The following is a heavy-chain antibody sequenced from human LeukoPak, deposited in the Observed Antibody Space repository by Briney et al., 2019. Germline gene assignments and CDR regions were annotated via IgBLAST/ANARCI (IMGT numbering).Heavy chain of an antibody. CDR1: GGSISSYY. Sequence: KPSETLSLTCTVSGGSISSYYWSWIRQPPGKGLEWIGYIYYSGSTNYNPSLKSRVTISVDTSKNQFSLKLSSVTAADTAVYYCARGRGSSWPDAFDIWGQGTKVTVSS. J-gene: IGHJ3*02. CDR3: ARGRGSSWPDAFDI. CDR2: IYYSGST. V-gene: IGHV4-59*01. D-gene: IGHD6-13*01.